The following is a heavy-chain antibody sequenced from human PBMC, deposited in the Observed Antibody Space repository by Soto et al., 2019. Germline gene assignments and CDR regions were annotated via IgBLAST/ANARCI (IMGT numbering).Heavy chain of an antibody. CDR1: GFTFSSYA. CDR3: ANDFWRADPYYYYYMDV. D-gene: IGHD3-3*01. J-gene: IGHJ6*03. CDR2: ISGSGGST. Sequence: GGSLRLSCAASGFTFSSYAMSWVRQAPGKGLEWVSAISGSGGSTYYADSVKGRFTISRDNSKNTLYLQMNSLRAEDTAVYYCANDFWRADPYYYYYMDVWGKGTTVTVSS. V-gene: IGHV3-23*01.